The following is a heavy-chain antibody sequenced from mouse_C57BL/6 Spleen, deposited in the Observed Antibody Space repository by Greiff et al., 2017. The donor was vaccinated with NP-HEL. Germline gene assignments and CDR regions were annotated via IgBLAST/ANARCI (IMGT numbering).Heavy chain of an antibody. CDR1: GFTFSDYG. Sequence: EVMLVESGGGLVKPGGSLKLSCAASGFTFSDYGMHWVRQAPEKGLEWVAYISSGSSTIYYADTVKGRFTLSRDNAKNTLFLQMTSLRSEDTAMYYCARGGGSSYFYYFDYWGQGTTLTVSS. V-gene: IGHV5-17*01. J-gene: IGHJ2*01. CDR3: ARGGGSSYFYYFDY. D-gene: IGHD1-1*01. CDR2: ISSGSSTI.